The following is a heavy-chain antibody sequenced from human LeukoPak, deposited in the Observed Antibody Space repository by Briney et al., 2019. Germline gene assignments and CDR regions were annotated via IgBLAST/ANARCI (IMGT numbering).Heavy chain of an antibody. CDR3: ARHDGVIIHGNQFYYMDV. Sequence: GGSLRLSCAASGFIFSTYAMSWVRQAPGKGLDWVSSISVSGTNTYYAESVKGRFTISRDNSENTLYLQMNSMRAEDTAVYYCARHDGVIIHGNQFYYMDVWGKGTTITVSS. CDR2: ISVSGTNT. D-gene: IGHD3-3*01. V-gene: IGHV3-23*01. J-gene: IGHJ6*03. CDR1: GFIFSTYA.